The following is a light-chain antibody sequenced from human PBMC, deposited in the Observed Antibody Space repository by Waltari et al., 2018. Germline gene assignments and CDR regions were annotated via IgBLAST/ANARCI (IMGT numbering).Light chain of an antibody. V-gene: IGKV1-5*03. Sequence: DIQMSQSPSTLSASVGDRVTITCRASQSIDRWLAWHQQKPGKAPKALIYKTSSLESGVPSRFSGSGSGTEFTLTISSLQPDDFATYYCQQYYSDSITFGQGTRLEIK. CDR1: QSIDRW. J-gene: IGKJ5*01. CDR2: KTS. CDR3: QQYYSDSIT.